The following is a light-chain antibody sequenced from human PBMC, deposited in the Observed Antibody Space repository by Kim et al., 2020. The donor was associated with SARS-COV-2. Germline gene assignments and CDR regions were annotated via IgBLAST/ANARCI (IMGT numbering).Light chain of an antibody. J-gene: IGLJ3*02. CDR2: DVS. V-gene: IGLV2-14*01. CDR3: SSYTSSNTWV. CDR1: SSDVGGYNY. Sequence: QSALTQPASVSGSPGQSITISCTGTSSDVGGYNYVSWYQQHPGKAPKFMIYDVSKRPSGVSNRFSGSKSGNTAFLTISGLKAEDEADYYCSSYTSSNTWVFGGGTQLTVL.